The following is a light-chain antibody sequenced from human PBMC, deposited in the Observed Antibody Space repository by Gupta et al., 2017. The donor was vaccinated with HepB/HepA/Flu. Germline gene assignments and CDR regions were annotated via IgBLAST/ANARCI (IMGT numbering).Light chain of an antibody. Sequence: QSALTQPPSASGSPGQSVTISCTGTSSDVGSFDYVSWYQQHPGKAPKLIIYGVNKRPSGVPDRFSGSKSDSTASLTVSGLQAEDEAEYYCSSYAGSNTYVFGTGTELTVL. J-gene: IGLJ1*01. CDR3: SSYAGSNTYV. CDR1: SSDVGSFDY. V-gene: IGLV2-8*01. CDR2: GVN.